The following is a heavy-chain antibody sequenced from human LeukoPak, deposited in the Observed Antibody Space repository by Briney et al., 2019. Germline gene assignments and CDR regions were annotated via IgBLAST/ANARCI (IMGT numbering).Heavy chain of an antibody. Sequence: GGSLRLSCAASGFTFSSYWMSWVRQAPGKGLEWVANIKQDGSEKYYVDSVKGRFTISRDNAKNSLYLQMNSPRAEDTAVYYCARLAAAGDYYYYYYMDVWGKGTTVTVSS. V-gene: IGHV3-7*01. CDR1: GFTFSSYW. D-gene: IGHD6-13*01. J-gene: IGHJ6*03. CDR3: ARLAAAGDYYYYYYMDV. CDR2: IKQDGSEK.